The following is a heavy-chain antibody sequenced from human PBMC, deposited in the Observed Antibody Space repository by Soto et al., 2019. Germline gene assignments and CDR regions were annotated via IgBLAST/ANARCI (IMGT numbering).Heavy chain of an antibody. D-gene: IGHD2-2*01. CDR1: GCSCITYW. Sequence: GESLKISCKGSGCSCITYWIGWVRQKPGKGLEWMGIIYPGDSDTRYSPPFQGQVTISADKSINTAYLQWSSLKASDTAMYYCAGGFPGNTTAWPFWGQGTLVTVPS. J-gene: IGHJ4*02. V-gene: IGHV5-51*01. CDR3: AGGFPGNTTAWPF. CDR2: IYPGDSDT.